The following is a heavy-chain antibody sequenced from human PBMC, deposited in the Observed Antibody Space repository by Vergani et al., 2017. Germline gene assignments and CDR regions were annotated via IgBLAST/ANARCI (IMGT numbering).Heavy chain of an antibody. CDR3: AGFDWLLLGFDP. J-gene: IGHJ5*02. CDR2: IKQDGSEK. CDR1: GFTFSSYW. Sequence: EVQLVESGGGLVQPGGSLRLSCAASGFTFSSYWMSWVRPAPGKGLEWVANIKQDGSEKYYVDSVKGRFTISRGKAKNSLYLQMDSLRAEDTAVYYCAGFDWLLLGFDPWGQGTLVTVSS. V-gene: IGHV3-7*01. D-gene: IGHD3-9*01.